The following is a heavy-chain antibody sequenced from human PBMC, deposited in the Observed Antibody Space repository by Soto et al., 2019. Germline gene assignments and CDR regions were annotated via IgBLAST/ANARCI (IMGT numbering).Heavy chain of an antibody. CDR1: GFTFGTYS. J-gene: IGHJ4*02. CDR2: ISSKGGST. D-gene: IGHD6-13*01. Sequence: PGGSLRLSCSASGFTFGTYSMHWVRQAPGKRLEYVSGISSKGGSTYYADSVKGRFTISRDNSKNTLYLQMNSLRAEDTAVYYCAKDQGSSWYEIDYWGQGTLVTVSS. CDR3: AKDQGSSWYEIDY. V-gene: IGHV3-64*04.